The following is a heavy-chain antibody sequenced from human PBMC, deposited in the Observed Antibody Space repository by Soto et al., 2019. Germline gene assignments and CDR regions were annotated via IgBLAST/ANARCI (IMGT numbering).Heavy chain of an antibody. CDR2: INHSGST. V-gene: IGHV4-34*01. CDR1: GGSFSGYY. CDR3: ARDRIVGATRWFDP. J-gene: IGHJ5*02. Sequence: QVQLQQWGAGLLKPSETLSLTCAVYGGSFSGYYWSWIRQPPGKGLEWIGEINHSGSTNYNPSLKSRVPRSVDTSKNQFSLKLSSVTAADTAVYYCARDRIVGATRWFDPWGQGSLVTVSS. D-gene: IGHD1-26*01.